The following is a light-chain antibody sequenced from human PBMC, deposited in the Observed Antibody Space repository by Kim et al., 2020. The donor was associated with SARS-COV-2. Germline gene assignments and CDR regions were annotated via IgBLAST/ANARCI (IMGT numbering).Light chain of an antibody. CDR1: SSDVGGYNY. J-gene: IGLJ3*02. CDR3: SSYTSDISWV. CDR2: AVS. Sequence: QSALTQPASVSGSPGQSITISCTGSSSDVGGYNYVSWYQQHPGKAPQLMIYAVSQRPSGISNRFSASKSGNTASLTISGLQAEDEADYYCSSYTSDISWVFGGGTQLTVL. V-gene: IGLV2-14*01.